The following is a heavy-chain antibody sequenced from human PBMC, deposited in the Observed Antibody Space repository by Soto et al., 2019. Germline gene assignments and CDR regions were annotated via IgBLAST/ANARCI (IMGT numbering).Heavy chain of an antibody. CDR1: GYIVVNYG. CDR3: SMVDNYVYPAPQDV. Sequence: QVQLVQSGDEVRKPGSSVKVSCKASGYIVVNYGIAWVRQAPGQGLEWMGWISPYSGNTHYSSKVQGRLTMTTDTSTSTAYMHPWSLTSDYTCVYYGSMVDNYVYPAPQDVWGQGTTVTVSS. CDR2: ISPYSGNT. V-gene: IGHV1-18*01. D-gene: IGHD3-16*01. J-gene: IGHJ6*02.